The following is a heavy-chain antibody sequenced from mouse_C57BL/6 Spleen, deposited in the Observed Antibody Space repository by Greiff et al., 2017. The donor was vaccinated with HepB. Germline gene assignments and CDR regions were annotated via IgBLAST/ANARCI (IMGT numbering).Heavy chain of an antibody. CDR1: GYTFTSYW. V-gene: IGHV1-53*01. CDR3: ERYRIHNYYGGYFDV. D-gene: IGHD1-1*01. Sequence: QVQLQQPGTELVKPGASVKLSCKASGYTFTSYWMHWVKQRPGQGLEWIGNINPSNGGTNYNEKFKRKATLTVDKSSSTAYMQLSSLTSEDSAVYYGERYRIHNYYGGYFDVWGTGTTVTVSS. CDR2: INPSNGGT. J-gene: IGHJ1*03.